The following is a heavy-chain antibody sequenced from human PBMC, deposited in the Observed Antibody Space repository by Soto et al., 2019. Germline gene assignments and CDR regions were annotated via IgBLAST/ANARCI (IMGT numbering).Heavy chain of an antibody. J-gene: IGHJ6*02. CDR1: GYSFTSYW. D-gene: IGHD1-7*01. CDR2: IDPSDSYT. V-gene: IGHV5-10-1*01. Sequence: GESLKISCKGSGYSFTSYWMSWVRQMPGKGLEWMGRIDPSDSYTNYSPSFQGHVTISADKSISTAYLQWSSLKASDTAMYYCARPAGTTVFQYYYGMDVWGQGTTVTVSS. CDR3: ARPAGTTVFQYYYGMDV.